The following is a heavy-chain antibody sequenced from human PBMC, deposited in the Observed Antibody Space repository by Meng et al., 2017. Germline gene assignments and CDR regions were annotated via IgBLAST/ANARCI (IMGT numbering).Heavy chain of an antibody. CDR2: INPNSGGT. D-gene: IGHD5-24*01. J-gene: IGHJ4*02. CDR3: ARVGRDGYNYPVPFNFDY. V-gene: IGHV1-2*06. CDR1: GYTVTGYY. Sequence: QLWHAGVAVNTPGVSLKDSCKASGYTVTGYYMHWVRQAPGQGLEWMGRINPNSGGTNYAQKFQGRVTMTRDTSISTAYMELSRLRSDDTAVYYCARVGRDGYNYPVPFNFDYWGQGTLVTVSS.